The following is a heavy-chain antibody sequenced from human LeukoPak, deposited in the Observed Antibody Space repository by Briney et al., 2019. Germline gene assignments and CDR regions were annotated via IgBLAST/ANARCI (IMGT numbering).Heavy chain of an antibody. D-gene: IGHD4-17*01. Sequence: GGSLRLSCAASGFTFSSYAMSWVRQAPGKGLEWVSVIYSDGSTLYADSVKGRFTISRDNSKNTLCLQMNSLRAEDTAVYYCARGYGDYSYYAMDVWGQGTTVTVSS. CDR2: IYSDGST. J-gene: IGHJ6*02. CDR1: GFTFSSYA. V-gene: IGHV3-66*01. CDR3: ARGYGDYSYYAMDV.